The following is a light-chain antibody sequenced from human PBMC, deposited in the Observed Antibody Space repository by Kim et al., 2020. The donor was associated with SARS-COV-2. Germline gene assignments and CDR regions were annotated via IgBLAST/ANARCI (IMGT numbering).Light chain of an antibody. CDR3: QQYGGSPPYT. Sequence: SPGESATLSCRASQSVSTSYLAWYQQRPGQAPRLLIHSASRRATGIPDRFIGSGSGTEFTLTISRLEPEDFAMYYCQQYGGSPPYTFGQGTKLEI. V-gene: IGKV3-20*01. CDR2: SAS. J-gene: IGKJ2*01. CDR1: QSVSTSY.